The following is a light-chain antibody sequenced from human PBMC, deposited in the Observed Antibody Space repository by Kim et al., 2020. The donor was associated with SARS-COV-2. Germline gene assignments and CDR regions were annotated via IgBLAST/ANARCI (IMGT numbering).Light chain of an antibody. CDR3: YSADSTANHWA. CDR1: ALPKKY. Sequence: PGQTARITCSGDALPKKYAYWYQQKSGQAPVLVIYEDNKRPSGIPERFFGSSSGTMAALTISGAQVEDEADYYCYSADSTANHWAFGRGTKVTVL. CDR2: EDN. J-gene: IGLJ2*01. V-gene: IGLV3-10*01.